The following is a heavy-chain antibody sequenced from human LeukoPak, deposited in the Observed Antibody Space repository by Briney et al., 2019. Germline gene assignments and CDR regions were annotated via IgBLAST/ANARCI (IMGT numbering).Heavy chain of an antibody. J-gene: IGHJ5*02. Sequence: GSLRLSCAASGFTFSSYSMNWVRQAPGKGLEWVSSISSSSSYINYADSVKGRFTISRDNAKNSLYLQMNSLRAEDTAVYYCARGVYSSGWLSSNPWGQGTLVTVSS. V-gene: IGHV3-21*01. CDR2: ISSSSSYI. D-gene: IGHD6-19*01. CDR1: GFTFSSYS. CDR3: ARGVYSSGWLSSNP.